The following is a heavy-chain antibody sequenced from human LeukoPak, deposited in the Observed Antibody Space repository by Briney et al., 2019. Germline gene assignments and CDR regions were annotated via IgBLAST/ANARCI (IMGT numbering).Heavy chain of an antibody. J-gene: IGHJ4*02. Sequence: GGSLRLSCAASGFTFSSYGMHWVRQAPGKGLEWVAVIWYDGSNKYYADSVKGRFTISRDNSKNTLYLQMNSLRAEDTAVYYCARGSWYGGSQYYFDYWGQGTLVTVSS. D-gene: IGHD1-26*01. CDR2: IWYDGSNK. CDR3: ARGSWYGGSQYYFDY. CDR1: GFTFSSYG. V-gene: IGHV3-30*19.